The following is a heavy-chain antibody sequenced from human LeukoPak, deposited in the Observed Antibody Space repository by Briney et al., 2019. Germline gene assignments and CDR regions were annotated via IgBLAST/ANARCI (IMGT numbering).Heavy chain of an antibody. J-gene: IGHJ5*02. CDR1: AFTFSSDW. V-gene: IGHV3-74*01. D-gene: IGHD2-2*01. CDR2: INSDGSST. Sequence: GGSLRLSCAASAFTFSSDWRHWVRQAPGKGLVWVSRINSDGSSTSYADSVKGRFTISRDNAKNTLYLQMNSLRAEDTAVYYCARGVGYCSSTSCYWWFDPWGEGTLVTVSS. CDR3: ARGVGYCSSTSCYWWFDP.